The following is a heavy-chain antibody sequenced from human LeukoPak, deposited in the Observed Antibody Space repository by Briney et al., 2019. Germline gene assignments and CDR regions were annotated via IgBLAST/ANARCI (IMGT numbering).Heavy chain of an antibody. CDR1: GFTFSSYS. CDR3: ARGLYYGSGSYYNVPYYYGMDV. Sequence: GGSLRLSCAASGFTFSSYSMNWVRKAPGKGLEWVSSISSSSSYIYYVDSVKGRFTISRDNAKNSLYLQMNSLRAEDTAVYYCARGLYYGSGSYYNVPYYYGMDVWGQGTTVTVSS. CDR2: ISSSSSYI. D-gene: IGHD3-10*01. V-gene: IGHV3-21*01. J-gene: IGHJ6*02.